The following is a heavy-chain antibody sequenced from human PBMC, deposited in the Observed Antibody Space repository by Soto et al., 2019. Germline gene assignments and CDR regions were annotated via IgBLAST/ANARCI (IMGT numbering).Heavy chain of an antibody. V-gene: IGHV1-24*01. J-gene: IGHJ3*02. Sequence: GASVKVSCKVSGYTLTELSTHWVRQAPGKGLEWMGGFDPEDGETIYAQKFQGRVTMTEDTSTDTAYMELSSLRSEDTAVYYCATKVYYDSSGPDAFDIWGQGTMVTVSS. D-gene: IGHD3-22*01. CDR1: GYTLTELS. CDR3: ATKVYYDSSGPDAFDI. CDR2: FDPEDGET.